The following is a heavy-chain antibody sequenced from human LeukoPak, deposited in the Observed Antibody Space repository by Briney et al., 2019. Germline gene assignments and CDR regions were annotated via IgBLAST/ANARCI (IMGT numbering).Heavy chain of an antibody. CDR1: GYTFTSYG. CDR3: ASMYSGYDYNPHFDY. CDR2: ISAYNGNT. Sequence: GASVKVSCKASGYTFTSYGISWVRQAPGQGLEWMGWISAYNGNTNYAQKFQGRVTITADESTSTAYMELSSLRSEDTAVYYCASMYSGYDYNPHFDYWGQGTLVTVSS. J-gene: IGHJ4*02. D-gene: IGHD5-12*01. V-gene: IGHV1-18*01.